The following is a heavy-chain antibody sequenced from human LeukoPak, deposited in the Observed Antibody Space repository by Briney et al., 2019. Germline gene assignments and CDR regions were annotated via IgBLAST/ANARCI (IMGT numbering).Heavy chain of an antibody. Sequence: SQTLSLTCTVSGGSITDYYWAWIRQPPGKGLEWIGFIYYSGSTNYNPSLKTRATLSVDTSKNQFSLKLNSVTAADTAVYYCARRGFGEAMEYWGQGTLVAVSS. CDR2: IYYSGST. CDR3: ARRGFGEAMEY. D-gene: IGHD3-10*01. J-gene: IGHJ4*02. V-gene: IGHV4-59*08. CDR1: GGSITDYY.